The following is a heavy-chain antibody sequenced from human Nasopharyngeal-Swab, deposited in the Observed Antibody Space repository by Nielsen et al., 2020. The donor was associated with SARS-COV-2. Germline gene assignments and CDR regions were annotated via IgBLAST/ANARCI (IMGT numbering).Heavy chain of an antibody. CDR2: IKSKTDGGTT. CDR1: GFTFSNAW. Sequence: GGSLRLSCAASGFTFSNAWMSWVRQAPGKGLEWVGRIKSKTDGGTTDYAAPVKGRFTISRDDSKNTLYLQMNSLKTEDTAVYYCTTGGRWELRPTDYWGQGTLVTVSS. D-gene: IGHD1-26*01. CDR3: TTGGRWELRPTDY. V-gene: IGHV3-15*01. J-gene: IGHJ4*02.